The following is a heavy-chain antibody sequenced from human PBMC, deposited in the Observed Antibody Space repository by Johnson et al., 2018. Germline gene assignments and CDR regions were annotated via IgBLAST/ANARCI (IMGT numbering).Heavy chain of an antibody. CDR1: GASVSGYY. D-gene: IGHD3-22*01. CDR2: IFTTRAI. J-gene: IGHJ4*02. CDR3: ARDVYYYDNRGFLDY. Sequence: QVQLQESGPGLVRPSETLSLTCSVSGASVSGYYWSWIRQPAGKRLEWIGRIFTTRAINYNPSLQSRVTISLDTSTNQFSLRLTSVTTADTAVYYCARDVYYYDNRGFLDYWGPGALVTVSS. V-gene: IGHV4-4*07.